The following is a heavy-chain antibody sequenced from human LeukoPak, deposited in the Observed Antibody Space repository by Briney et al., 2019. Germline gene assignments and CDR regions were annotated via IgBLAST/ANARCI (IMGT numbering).Heavy chain of an antibody. CDR2: IYHSGST. CDR3: AKSSHSIFDY. Sequence: SETLSLTCTVSGYSISSGYYWGWIRQPPGKGLEWIGSIYHSGSTYYNPSLKSRVTISVDTSKNQFSLKLSSVTAADTAVYYCAKSSHSIFDYWGQGTLVTVSS. D-gene: IGHD2-21*01. CDR1: GYSISSGYY. V-gene: IGHV4-38-2*02. J-gene: IGHJ4*02.